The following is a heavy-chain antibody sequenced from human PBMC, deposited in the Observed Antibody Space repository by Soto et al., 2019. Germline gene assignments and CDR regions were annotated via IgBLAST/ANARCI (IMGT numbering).Heavy chain of an antibody. CDR3: ARVTFGGVIRY. J-gene: IGHJ4*02. CDR2: INHSGST. V-gene: IGHV4-34*01. D-gene: IGHD3-16*01. Sequence: QVQLQQWGAGLLKPSETLSLTCAVYGGSFSGYYWSWIRQPPGKGLEWIGEINHSGSTNYNPSLKSRGAISVDTSKNQFSLKLSSVTAAITAVYYCARVTFGGVIRYWGQGTLVTVSS. CDR1: GGSFSGYY.